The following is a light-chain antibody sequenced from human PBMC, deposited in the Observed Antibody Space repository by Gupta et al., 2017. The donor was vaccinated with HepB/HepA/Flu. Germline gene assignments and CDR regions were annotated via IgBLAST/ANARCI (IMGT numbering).Light chain of an antibody. J-gene: IGLJ1*01. V-gene: IGLV2-14*03. CDR1: SSDVGGYNY. CDR2: DVS. Sequence: QSALTQPASVSGSPGQSIAISCTGTSSDVGGYNYVSWYQHHPGKAPKLMIYDVSNRPSGVSDRFSGSKSGNTASLTISGLQAEDEADYYCTSYTTRSTYVFGTGTKLTVL. CDR3: TSYTTRSTYV.